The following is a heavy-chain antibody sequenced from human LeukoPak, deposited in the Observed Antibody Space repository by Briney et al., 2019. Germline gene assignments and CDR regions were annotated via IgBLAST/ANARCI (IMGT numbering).Heavy chain of an antibody. V-gene: IGHV3-72*01. CDR1: GFTFSDHY. D-gene: IGHD3-10*01. CDR2: TRNKVNSYTT. Sequence: PGGSLRLSCAASGFTFSDHYMDWVRQAPGEGLEWVGRTRNKVNSYTTEYAASVKGRFTISRDDSKNSLYLQMNSLRAEDTAVYYCAKDPAGVSWFDPWGQGTLVTVSS. CDR3: AKDPAGVSWFDP. J-gene: IGHJ5*02.